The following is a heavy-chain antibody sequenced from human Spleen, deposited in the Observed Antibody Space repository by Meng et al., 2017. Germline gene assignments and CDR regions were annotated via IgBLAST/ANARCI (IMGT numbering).Heavy chain of an antibody. Sequence: SETLSLTCTVSGGSVSSSSHYWSWIRQPPGKGLEWIGYIYYSGSTNYNPYLESRVTMSVDTSKNQFSLNLSSVTATDTAVYYCARRYTSGWYYFDYWGQGTLVTVSS. CDR2: IYYSGST. V-gene: IGHV4-61*01. J-gene: IGHJ4*02. D-gene: IGHD6-19*01. CDR1: GGSVSSSSHY. CDR3: ARRYTSGWYYFDY.